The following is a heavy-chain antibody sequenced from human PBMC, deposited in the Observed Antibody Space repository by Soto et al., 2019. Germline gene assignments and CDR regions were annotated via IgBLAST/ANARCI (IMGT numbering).Heavy chain of an antibody. Sequence: PSETLSLTCTVSGGSISSGDYYWSWIRQPPGKGLEWIGYIYYSGSTYYNPSLKSRVTISVDTSKNQFSLKLSSVTAADTALYYCQRARGPEWFDPWGQGTLVTVSS. D-gene: IGHD3-10*01. V-gene: IGHV4-30-4*01. CDR3: QRARGPEWFDP. CDR1: GGSISSGDYY. CDR2: IYYSGST. J-gene: IGHJ5*01.